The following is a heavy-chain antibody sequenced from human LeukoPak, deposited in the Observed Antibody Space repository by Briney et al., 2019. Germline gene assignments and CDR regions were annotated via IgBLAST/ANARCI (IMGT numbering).Heavy chain of an antibody. CDR3: ARDGHRMYYYGSSDYRFDY. J-gene: IGHJ4*02. V-gene: IGHV4-34*01. CDR1: GGSFSGYY. D-gene: IGHD3-22*01. Sequence: SETLSLTCAVYGGSFSGYYWSWIRQPPGKGLEWIGEINHSGSTNYNPSPKSRVTISLDTSKNQFSLKLFSVTAADTAVYYCARDGHRMYYYGSSDYRFDYWGQGTLVTVSS. CDR2: INHSGST.